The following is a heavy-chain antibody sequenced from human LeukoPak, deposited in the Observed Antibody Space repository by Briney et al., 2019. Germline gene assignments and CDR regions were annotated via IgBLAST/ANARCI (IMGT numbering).Heavy chain of an antibody. D-gene: IGHD3-22*01. V-gene: IGHV3-48*01. CDR2: ISSSSSTI. J-gene: IGHJ4*02. Sequence: GGSLRLSCAASGFTFSSHSTNRVRQAPGKGLEWVSYISSSSSTIYYADSVKGRFTISRDNAKNSLYLQMNSLRAEDTAVYYCARGAYYYEDWGQGTLVTVSS. CDR1: GFTFSSHS. CDR3: ARGAYYYED.